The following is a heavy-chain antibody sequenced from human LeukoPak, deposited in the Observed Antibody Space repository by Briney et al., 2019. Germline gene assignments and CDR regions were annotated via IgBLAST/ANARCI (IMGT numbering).Heavy chain of an antibody. CDR1: GGSISSYY. V-gene: IGHV4-4*07. J-gene: IGHJ6*03. CDR2: IYTSGST. D-gene: IGHD6-13*01. CDR3: ARGIAAAGTMGYYYYMDV. Sequence: SETLSLTCTVSGGSISSYYWSWTRQPAGKGLEWIGRIYTSGSTNYNPSLKSRVTMSVDTSKNQFSLKLSSVTAADTAVYYCARGIAAAGTMGYYYYMDVWGKGTTVTVSS.